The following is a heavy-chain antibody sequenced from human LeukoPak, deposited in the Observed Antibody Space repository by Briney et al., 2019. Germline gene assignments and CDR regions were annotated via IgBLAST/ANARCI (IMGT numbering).Heavy chain of an antibody. CDR1: GYTFTTYG. V-gene: IGHV1-18*01. D-gene: IGHD3-22*01. CDR3: ARKEVDSSGYFLNFDY. Sequence: ASVKVSCKASGYTFTTYGISWVRQAPGQGLEWMGWISVYSGDTNYAQKLQGRVTMTTDTSMSTAYMELRSLRSDDTAVYYCARKEVDSSGYFLNFDYWGQGTLVTVSS. CDR2: ISVYSGDT. J-gene: IGHJ4*02.